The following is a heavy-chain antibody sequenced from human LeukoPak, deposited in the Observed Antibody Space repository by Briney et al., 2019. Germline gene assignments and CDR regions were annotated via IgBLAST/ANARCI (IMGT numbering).Heavy chain of an antibody. CDR2: IYYSGST. V-gene: IGHV4-39*01. CDR1: GGSISSSNYY. CDR3: ARQTSGTSSIAD. D-gene: IGHD6-6*01. Sequence: SETLSLTCTVSGGSISSSNYYWAWIRQPPGKGLEWIGNIYYSGSTYFDPSLRSRVTMSVDTSKNHFSLKLSSVTAADTAVYYCARQTSGTSSIADWGQGTLVTVSS. J-gene: IGHJ4*02.